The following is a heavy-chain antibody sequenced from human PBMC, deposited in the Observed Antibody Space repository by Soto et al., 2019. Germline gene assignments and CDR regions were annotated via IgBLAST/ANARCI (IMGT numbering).Heavy chain of an antibody. CDR1: GFTFSSYA. Sequence: PGGSLRLSCAASGFTFSSYAMSWVCQAPGKGLEWVSAISGSGSFTYYADSVKGRFTTSRDNAKNALYLQMNSPRAEDTAVYYCVRDRGSPDSFDIWGQGTMVTVSS. J-gene: IGHJ3*02. CDR3: VRDRGSPDSFDI. D-gene: IGHD2-15*01. V-gene: IGHV3-23*01. CDR2: ISGSGSFT.